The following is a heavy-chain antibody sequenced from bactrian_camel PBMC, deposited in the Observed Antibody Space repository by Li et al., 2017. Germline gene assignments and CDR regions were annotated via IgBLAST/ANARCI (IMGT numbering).Heavy chain of an antibody. CDR3: AVNAPSTRSVDGFLPGPHEMNF. Sequence: QLVESGGGSVQAGGSMTLSCATTSSERPHSMAYFRQTPANEREWIAASVTHGGKSYYSDSVKGRFTISQDNAKNTVYLQMNSLKPEDTAMYYCAVNAPSTRSVDGFLPGPHEMNFGGQGTQVTV. V-gene: IGHV3S25*01. D-gene: IGHD1*01. J-gene: IGHJ4*01. CDR2: SVTHGGKS. CDR1: SSERPHS.